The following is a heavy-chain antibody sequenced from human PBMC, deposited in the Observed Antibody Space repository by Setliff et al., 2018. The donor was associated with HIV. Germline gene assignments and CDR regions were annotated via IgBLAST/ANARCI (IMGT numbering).Heavy chain of an antibody. D-gene: IGHD3-22*01. CDR3: VRGSGYYYFDN. V-gene: IGHV3-74*01. Sequence: GESLKISCAASGFAFSSYWMHWVRQAPGKGLVWVFGMNTDGSSPRYADSVKGRFTISRDNAKNMLYLQMNSLSADDTAVYYCVRGSGYYYFDNWGKGALVTVSS. CDR2: MNTDGSSP. J-gene: IGHJ4*02. CDR1: GFAFSSYW.